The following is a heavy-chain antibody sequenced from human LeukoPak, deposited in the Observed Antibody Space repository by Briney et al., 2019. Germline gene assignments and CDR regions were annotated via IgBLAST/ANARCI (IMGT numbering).Heavy chain of an antibody. J-gene: IGHJ4*02. D-gene: IGHD4-11*01. CDR3: ARADDYSYYFDY. Sequence: SETLSLTCTVSGGSISSSSYYWGWIRQPPGKGLEWIGSIYYSGSTYYNPSLKSRVTISVDTSKNQFSLKLSSVTAADTAVYYCARADDYSYYFDYWGQGTLVTVSS. CDR1: GGSISSSSYY. V-gene: IGHV4-39*07. CDR2: IYYSGST.